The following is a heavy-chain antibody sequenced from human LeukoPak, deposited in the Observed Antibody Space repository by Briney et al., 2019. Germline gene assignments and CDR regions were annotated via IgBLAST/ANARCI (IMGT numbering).Heavy chain of an antibody. CDR2: INPNSGGT. CDR1: GYIFTDYY. V-gene: IGHV1/OR15-1*04. D-gene: IGHD3-10*01. Sequence: GASVKVSCKASGYIFTDYYMHWVRQAPGQELGWMGRINPNSGGTNYAQKFQGRVTMTRNTSISTAYMKLSSLRSEDTAVYYCARGRGFGESRPRVFDYWGQGTLVTVSS. CDR3: ARGRGFGESRPRVFDY. J-gene: IGHJ4*02.